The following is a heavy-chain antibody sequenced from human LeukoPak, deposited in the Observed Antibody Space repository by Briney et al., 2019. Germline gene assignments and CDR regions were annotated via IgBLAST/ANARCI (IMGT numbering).Heavy chain of an antibody. CDR1: GGSFSGYY. Sequence: SETLSLTCGVYGGSFSGYYWSWIRQPPGKGLEWIGEINHSGSTNYSPSLKSRVTISVDTSKNQFSLKLSSVTAAETAVYYCARGVWFGELPYYYVMDVWGQGTTVTVSS. V-gene: IGHV4-34*01. CDR2: INHSGST. CDR3: ARGVWFGELPYYYVMDV. D-gene: IGHD3-10*01. J-gene: IGHJ6*02.